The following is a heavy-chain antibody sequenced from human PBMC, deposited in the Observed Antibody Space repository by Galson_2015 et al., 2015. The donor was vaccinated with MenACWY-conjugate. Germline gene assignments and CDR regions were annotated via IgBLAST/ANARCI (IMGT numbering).Heavy chain of an antibody. D-gene: IGHD2-15*01. CDR3: ARRRPRDIGGAFDI. Sequence: ETLSLTCSVSGDSISNRDYYWGWIRQPPGKGLQWIGNIHYSGGTYYNPSLKSRVTISVDTSKSQFSLRLRSVTAADTAAYYCARRRPRDIGGAFDIWGHGTMVTVSS. CDR1: GDSISNRDYY. J-gene: IGHJ3*02. V-gene: IGHV4-39*01. CDR2: IHYSGGT.